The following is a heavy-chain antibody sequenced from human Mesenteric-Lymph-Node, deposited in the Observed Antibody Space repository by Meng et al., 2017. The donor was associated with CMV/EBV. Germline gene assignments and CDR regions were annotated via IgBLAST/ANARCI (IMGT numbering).Heavy chain of an antibody. D-gene: IGHD1-26*01. Sequence: SETLSLTCNVSGVSISSPSYYWGWIRQAPGKGLEWIGTISHSGSAFYRPSLESRLTLSVDTSKNQFSLKLTSVTVADTAVYYCARWEGFGGVVHPSYSGTWSNWYAPWGQGILVTVSS. CDR1: GVSISSPSYY. V-gene: IGHV4-39*01. CDR2: ISHSGSA. CDR3: ARWEGFGGVVHPSYSGTWSNWYAP. J-gene: IGHJ5*02.